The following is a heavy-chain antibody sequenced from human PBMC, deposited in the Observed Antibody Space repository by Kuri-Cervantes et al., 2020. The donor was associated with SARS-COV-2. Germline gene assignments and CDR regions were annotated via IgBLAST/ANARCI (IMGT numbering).Heavy chain of an antibody. Sequence: SVKVSCKASGGTFSSYAISWVRQAPGQGLEWMGGIIPIFGTANYAQKFQGRVMITADESSRTAYMELNSLTSEDTAVYFCARSQGFCTANSCSWNWFDPWGQGTQVTVSS. CDR3: ARSQGFCTANSCSWNWFDP. CDR1: GGTFSSYA. J-gene: IGHJ5*02. CDR2: IIPIFGTA. V-gene: IGHV1-69*13. D-gene: IGHD2-8*02.